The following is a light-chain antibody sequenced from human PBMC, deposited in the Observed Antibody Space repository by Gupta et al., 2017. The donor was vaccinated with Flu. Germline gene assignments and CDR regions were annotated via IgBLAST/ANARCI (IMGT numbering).Light chain of an antibody. CDR2: QVI. CDR1: GGYNY. J-gene: IGLJ2*01. CDR3: SSYAGSDNLRL. Sequence: GGYNYVSSDQQHPGHSPRLMLYQVIKLRSRVPHRFSGSKCGNTASLTVSGLQAEDEADYYCSSYAGSDNLRLFGGVTKLTVL. V-gene: IGLV2-8*01.